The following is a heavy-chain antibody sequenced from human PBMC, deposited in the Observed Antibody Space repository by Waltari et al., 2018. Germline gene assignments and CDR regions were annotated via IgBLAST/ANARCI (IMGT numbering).Heavy chain of an antibody. V-gene: IGHV3-23*03. CDR2: IYSGGST. Sequence: EVQRLESWGGLVQPGGSLRLSCAASGFTFSSYAMSWVRQAPVKGLEWVSVIYSGGSTYYADSVKGRFTISRDNSKNTLYLQMNSLRAEDTAVYYCAKDQNLLDSSSPANWFDPWGQGTLVTVSS. D-gene: IGHD6-13*01. CDR3: AKDQNLLDSSSPANWFDP. CDR1: GFTFSSYA. J-gene: IGHJ5*02.